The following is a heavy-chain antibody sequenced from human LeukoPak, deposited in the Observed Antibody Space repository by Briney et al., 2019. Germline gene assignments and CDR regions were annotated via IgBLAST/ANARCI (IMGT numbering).Heavy chain of an antibody. J-gene: IGHJ4*02. Sequence: GGSLRLSCAVSGFTLSSYWMSWVRQAPGKGLEWVANIKQDGSEKYYVDSVKGRFTISRDNAKNSLYLQMNSLRAEDTAVYYCARAPPTYCSSTSCYRNYFDYWGQGTLVTVSS. CDR3: ARAPPTYCSSTSCYRNYFDY. V-gene: IGHV3-7*01. CDR1: GFTLSSYW. D-gene: IGHD2-2*02. CDR2: IKQDGSEK.